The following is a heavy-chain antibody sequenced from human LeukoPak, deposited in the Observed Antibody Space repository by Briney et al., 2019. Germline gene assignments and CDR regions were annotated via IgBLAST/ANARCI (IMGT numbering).Heavy chain of an antibody. Sequence: PSETLSLTCTVSGGSISSSSYYWGWIRQPPGKGLEWIGSIYYSGSTYYNPSLKSRVTISVDTSKNQFSLKLSSVTAAGTAVYYCARRAMVRGGTYFDYWGQGTLVTVSS. D-gene: IGHD3-10*01. J-gene: IGHJ4*02. V-gene: IGHV4-39*01. CDR1: GGSISSSSYY. CDR2: IYYSGST. CDR3: ARRAMVRGGTYFDY.